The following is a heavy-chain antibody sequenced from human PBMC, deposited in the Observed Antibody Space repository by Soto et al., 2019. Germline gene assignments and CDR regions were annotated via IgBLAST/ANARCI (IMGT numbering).Heavy chain of an antibody. V-gene: IGHV1-46*01. Sequence: ASVKVSCKAAGYTFTSYYMHWVRQAPGQGLEWMGIINPSGGSTSYAQKFQGRVTMTRDTSTSTVYMELSSLRSEDTAVYYCARDKGWELPTDAFDIWGQGTMVTVSS. CDR1: GYTFTSYY. J-gene: IGHJ3*02. CDR2: INPSGGST. D-gene: IGHD1-26*01. CDR3: ARDKGWELPTDAFDI.